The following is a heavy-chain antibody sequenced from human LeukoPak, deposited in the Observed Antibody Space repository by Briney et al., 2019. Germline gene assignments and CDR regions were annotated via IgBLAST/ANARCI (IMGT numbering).Heavy chain of an antibody. CDR3: VRDQGGAVSY. CDR1: GFTFSSYS. D-gene: IGHD3-16*01. J-gene: IGHJ4*02. CDR2: ISSLSGTI. Sequence: GGSLRLSCAASGFTFSSYSMNWVRQAPGKGLEWVSYISSLSGTINYADSVKGRFVISRDNAKNSMFLQMNSLRAEDTAVYYCVRDQGGAVSYWGQGTLVTVSS. V-gene: IGHV3-48*01.